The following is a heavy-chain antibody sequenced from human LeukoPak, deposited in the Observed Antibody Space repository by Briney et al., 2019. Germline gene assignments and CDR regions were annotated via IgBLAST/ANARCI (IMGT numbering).Heavy chain of an antibody. CDR2: ISTSGSII. V-gene: IGHV3-48*03. CDR3: ARVVWGQLTYYFDY. Sequence: PGGSLRLSCAASGFTFSDYEMNWVRQAPGKGLEWILHISTSGSIIHYADSVKGRFTISRDNAKNSLYLQMNSLRVEDTAVYYCARVVWGQLTYYFDYWGQGTLVTVSS. D-gene: IGHD3-16*01. CDR1: GFTFSDYE. J-gene: IGHJ4*02.